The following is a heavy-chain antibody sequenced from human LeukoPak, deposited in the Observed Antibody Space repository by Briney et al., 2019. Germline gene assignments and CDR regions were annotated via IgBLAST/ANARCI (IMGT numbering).Heavy chain of an antibody. CDR2: ISGSGTKT. CDR1: GLTFSNYA. V-gene: IGHV3-23*01. J-gene: IGHJ4*02. Sequence: GGSLRLSCAVSGLTFSNYAMTWVRQAPGKGLECVSLISGSGTKTYYADSVKGRFTISRDNSKNTVYLQMNNLRVDDTAVYYCSKGHSDYGTGFDLWGRGTLVTVSS. D-gene: IGHD5-12*01. CDR3: SKGHSDYGTGFDL.